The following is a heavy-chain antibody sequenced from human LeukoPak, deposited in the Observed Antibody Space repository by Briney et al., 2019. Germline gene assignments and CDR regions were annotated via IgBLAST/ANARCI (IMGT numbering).Heavy chain of an antibody. CDR3: AKDRPYYYGSGSYYYYYYGMDV. Sequence: GGSLRLSCAASGFTFYGYAMHWVCHAPGKGLEWVSLISGDGGSTYYADSVKGRFTISRDNSKNSLYLQMNSLRTEDTALYYCAKDRPYYYGSGSYYYYYYGMDVWGQGTTVTVSS. V-gene: IGHV3-43*02. CDR1: GFTFYGYA. J-gene: IGHJ6*02. CDR2: ISGDGGST. D-gene: IGHD3-10*01.